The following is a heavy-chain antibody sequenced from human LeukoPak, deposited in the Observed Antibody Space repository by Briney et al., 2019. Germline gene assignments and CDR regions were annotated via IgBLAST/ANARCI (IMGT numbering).Heavy chain of an antibody. D-gene: IGHD2-21*02. CDR3: ARFDLVVTADDAFDI. CDR2: IYYRGST. Sequence: SETLSLTCTVSGGSMSSGGYYWNRIRQHPGKGLEWIGYIYYRGSTYYNPSLKSRVTISVDTSKNQFSLKLSSVTAADTAVYYCARFDLVVTADDAFDIRGQGTMVTVSS. J-gene: IGHJ3*02. CDR1: GGSMSSGGYY. V-gene: IGHV4-31*03.